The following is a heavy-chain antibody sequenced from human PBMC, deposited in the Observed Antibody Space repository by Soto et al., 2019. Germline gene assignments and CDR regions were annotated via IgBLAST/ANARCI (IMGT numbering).Heavy chain of an antibody. Sequence: SETLSLTCAVYGGSFSGYYWSWIRQPPGKGLEWIGEINHSGSTNYNPSLKSRVTISVDTSKNQFSLKLSSVTAADTAVYYCARGRRGSSGWSDYFDYWGQGTLVTVSS. CDR3: ARGRRGSSGWSDYFDY. CDR1: GGSFSGYY. V-gene: IGHV4-34*01. CDR2: INHSGST. J-gene: IGHJ4*02. D-gene: IGHD6-19*01.